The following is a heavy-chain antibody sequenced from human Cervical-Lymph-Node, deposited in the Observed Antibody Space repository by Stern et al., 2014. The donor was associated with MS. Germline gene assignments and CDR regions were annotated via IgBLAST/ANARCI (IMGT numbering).Heavy chain of an antibody. V-gene: IGHV3-9*01. Sequence: EVQLVESGGGLVQPGRSLRLSCAASGFTFDDYAMHWVRQAPGKGLEWVSGISWNSGNIGYADSVKGRFTISRDNAKNSLYLQMNSLRAEDTALYYCAKDINLRGTYYFDYWGQVTLVTVSS. CDR3: AKDINLRGTYYFDY. CDR1: GFTFDDYA. D-gene: IGHD2-15*01. CDR2: ISWNSGNI. J-gene: IGHJ4*02.